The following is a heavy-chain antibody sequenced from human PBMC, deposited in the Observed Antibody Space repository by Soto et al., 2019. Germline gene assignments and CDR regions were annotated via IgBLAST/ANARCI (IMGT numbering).Heavy chain of an antibody. CDR2: INHVGGT. D-gene: IGHD3-16*01. CDR3: VRIRYQLPSSVLWLDP. J-gene: IGHJ5*02. Sequence: SETLSLTCAVYGGFLSESYWTWIRQPPGKGLEWIGEINHVGGTNYNPSLKSRVTMSVDTSQNQFSLRLISVTAADTAVYFCVRIRYQLPSSVLWLDPWGQGTPVTVS. V-gene: IGHV4-34*01. CDR1: GGFLSESY.